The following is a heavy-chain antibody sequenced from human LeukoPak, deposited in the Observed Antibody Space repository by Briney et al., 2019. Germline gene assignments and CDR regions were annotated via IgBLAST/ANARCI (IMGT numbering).Heavy chain of an antibody. J-gene: IGHJ4*02. CDR1: GFTFSNSD. CDR2: IYSGGST. D-gene: IGHD5-18*01. V-gene: IGHV3-53*01. Sequence: GGSLRLSCAASGFTFSNSDMNWVHQGPGKGLEWVSVIYSGGSTYYVDSVKGRFTISRDNSKNTLYLQMNSLRVEDTAVYYCARGGYSYGRPFDHWGQGTLVTVSS. CDR3: ARGGYSYGRPFDH.